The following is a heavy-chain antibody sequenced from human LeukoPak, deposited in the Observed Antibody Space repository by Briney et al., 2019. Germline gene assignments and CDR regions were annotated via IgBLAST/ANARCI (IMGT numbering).Heavy chain of an antibody. CDR2: IYYSGST. J-gene: IGHJ4*02. Sequence: SETLSLTCTVSGGSISSSSYYWGWIRQPPGKGLEWIGCIYYSGSTYYNPSLKSRVTISVDTSKNQFSLKLSSVTAADTAVYYCARLPAGLIAAAGALFDYWGQGTLVTVSS. V-gene: IGHV4-39*01. CDR1: GGSISSSSYY. CDR3: ARLPAGLIAAAGALFDY. D-gene: IGHD6-13*01.